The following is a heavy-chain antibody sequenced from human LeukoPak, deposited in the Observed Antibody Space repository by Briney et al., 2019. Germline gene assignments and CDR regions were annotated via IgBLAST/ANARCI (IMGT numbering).Heavy chain of an antibody. CDR2: IYWNDDK. CDR1: GGSISSYYW. D-gene: IGHD3-3*01. Sequence: TLSPTCTVSGGSISSYYWSWIRQPPGKALEWLALIYWNDDKRYSPSLKSRLTITKDTSKNQVVLTMTNMDPVDTATYYCAHSCWSDYDFWSGYLNWFDPWGQGTLVTVSS. J-gene: IGHJ5*02. CDR3: AHSCWSDYDFWSGYLNWFDP. V-gene: IGHV2-5*01.